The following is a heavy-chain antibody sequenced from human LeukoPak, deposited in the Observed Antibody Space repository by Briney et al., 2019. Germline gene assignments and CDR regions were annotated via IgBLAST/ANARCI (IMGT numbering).Heavy chain of an antibody. CDR1: GYTFTGYY. D-gene: IGHD6-6*01. J-gene: IGHJ6*03. CDR2: INPNSGGT. V-gene: IGHV1-2*02. CDR3: ARDTRAGSSQDYMDV. Sequence: GASVKVSCKASGYTFTGYYMHWVRQAPGQGLEWMGWINPNSGGTNYAQKFQGRVTMTRDTSIGTAYMELSRLRSDDTAVYYCARDTRAGSSQDYMDVWGKGTTVTISS.